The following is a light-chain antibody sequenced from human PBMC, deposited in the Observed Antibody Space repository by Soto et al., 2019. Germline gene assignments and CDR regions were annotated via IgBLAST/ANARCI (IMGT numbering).Light chain of an antibody. CDR1: QSVSASY. CDR3: QQYDTSPPRWT. CDR2: GAS. V-gene: IGKV3-20*01. Sequence: EIVLTQSPGTLSLSPGERATLSCRASQSVSASYLAWYQQKPGQAPRLLIFGASNRATGIPDRFSGSGSGTDFTRTISRLEPEDFAVYYCQQYDTSPPRWTFGQGTKVEIK. J-gene: IGKJ1*01.